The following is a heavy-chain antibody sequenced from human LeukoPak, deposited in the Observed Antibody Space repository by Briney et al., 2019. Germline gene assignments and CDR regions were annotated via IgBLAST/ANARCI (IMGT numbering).Heavy chain of an antibody. CDR2: ISSGSDYI. CDR3: ARSSGSLATSGFDY. V-gene: IGHV3-21*01. Sequence: GGSLRLSCAASGFTFSLYSMNWVRQAPGKGLEWVSCISSGSDYIYYADSLKGRFTVSRDKAKNSLYLQMNSLRAEDTAVYYCARSSGSLATSGFDYWGQGALVTVSS. CDR1: GFTFSLYS. D-gene: IGHD2-15*01. J-gene: IGHJ4*02.